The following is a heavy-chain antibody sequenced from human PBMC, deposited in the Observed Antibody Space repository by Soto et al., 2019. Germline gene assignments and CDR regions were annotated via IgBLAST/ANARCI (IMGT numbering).Heavy chain of an antibody. V-gene: IGHV1-69*13. Sequence: SLQVSCNASSGTFSSYAISCVRQAPGQGLVWMVGIIPIFGTANHAQTFQGRVTINADESTSTAYMELSSARSEDTAVYYCARPETAIFYYYSGMDVWGQGTTVTVSS. CDR1: SGTFSSYA. D-gene: IGHD5-18*01. CDR2: IIPIFGTA. CDR3: ARPETAIFYYYSGMDV. J-gene: IGHJ6*02.